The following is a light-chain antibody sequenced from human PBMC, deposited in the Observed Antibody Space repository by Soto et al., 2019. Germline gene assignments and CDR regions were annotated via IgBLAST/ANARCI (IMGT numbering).Light chain of an antibody. CDR1: QSVSSSY. Sequence: EIVLTQSPGTLSLSPGERATLSCRASQSVSSSYLAWYQQKPGQAPRPLIYGASSRATGIPDRFSGSGSGTDFTLTISRLEPEDFAVYYCLQYGSSPYSFGQGNKREIK. V-gene: IGKV3-20*01. CDR2: GAS. J-gene: IGKJ2*03. CDR3: LQYGSSPYS.